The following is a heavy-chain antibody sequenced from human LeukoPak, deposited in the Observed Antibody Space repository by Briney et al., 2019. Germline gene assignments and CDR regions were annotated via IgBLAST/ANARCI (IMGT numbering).Heavy chain of an antibody. D-gene: IGHD3-9*01. CDR1: GDIFTSYW. CDR3: ARYDFDWSIDI. CDR2: IYPGDSNI. J-gene: IGHJ3*02. V-gene: IGHV5-51*01. Sequence: GESLKISCKSSGDIFTSYWIGWVRQMPGKGLEWMGIIYPGDSNIKYSPSFQGQVTISADESISTAYLQWSSLKASDTAMYYCARYDFDWSIDIWGQGTMATVSS.